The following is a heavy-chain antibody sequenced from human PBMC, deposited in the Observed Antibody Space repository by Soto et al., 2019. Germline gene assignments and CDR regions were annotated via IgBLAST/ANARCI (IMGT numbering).Heavy chain of an antibody. CDR2: IGGGGGSA. CDR1: GFTFSSYA. J-gene: IGHJ4*02. V-gene: IGHV3-23*01. D-gene: IGHD4-17*01. Sequence: GGSLRLSCSASGFTFSSYAMSWVRQAPGKGLEWVSAIGGGGGSADYADSVKGRFTISRDNSRSTVYLQMNGLRAEDTAVYYCAKDDYGVVFDYWGQGTLVTVSS. CDR3: AKDDYGVVFDY.